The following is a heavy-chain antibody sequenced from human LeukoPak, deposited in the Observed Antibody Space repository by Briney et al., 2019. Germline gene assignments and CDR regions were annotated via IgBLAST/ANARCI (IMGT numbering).Heavy chain of an antibody. J-gene: IGHJ4*02. CDR1: GYTFTAYY. D-gene: IGHD1-26*01. Sequence: PQASVKVSCKASGYTFTAYYLHWVRQAPGQGLEWMGWINPNNGGTNYVQKFQGWVTMTRDTSISTAYMELSRLRSNDTAVYYCARDRHSGNYYLDYWGQGTLVTVSS. V-gene: IGHV1-2*04. CDR2: INPNNGGT. CDR3: ARDRHSGNYYLDY.